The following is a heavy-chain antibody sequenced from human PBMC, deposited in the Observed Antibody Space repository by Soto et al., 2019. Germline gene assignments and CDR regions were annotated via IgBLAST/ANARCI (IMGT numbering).Heavy chain of an antibody. CDR2: ISGSGGST. CDR1: GFTFSSYA. V-gene: IGHV3-23*01. Sequence: GGSLRLSCAASGFTFSSYAMSWVRQAPGKGLEWVSAISGSGGSTYYADSVKGRFTISRDNSKKTLYLQMNSLRAEDTAVYYCAKGAMSGYDPRDYYYYYYMDVWGKGTTVTVSS. CDR3: AKGAMSGYDPRDYYYYYYMDV. J-gene: IGHJ6*03. D-gene: IGHD5-12*01.